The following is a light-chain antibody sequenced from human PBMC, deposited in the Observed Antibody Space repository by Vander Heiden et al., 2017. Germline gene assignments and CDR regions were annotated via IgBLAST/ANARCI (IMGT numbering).Light chain of an antibody. V-gene: IGLV1-51*01. CDR2: DNN. J-gene: IGLJ3*02. CDR1: NSNIGKNF. Sequence: QSALPQPPSASPAPGQKVTISCSGTNSNIGKNFVSWYQQLPGTAPKLLIYDNNKRPSGIPDRFSASKSGASATLDITGLQTGDEADFYCGTWDSSLNAGVFGGGTRLTVL. CDR3: GTWDSSLNAGV.